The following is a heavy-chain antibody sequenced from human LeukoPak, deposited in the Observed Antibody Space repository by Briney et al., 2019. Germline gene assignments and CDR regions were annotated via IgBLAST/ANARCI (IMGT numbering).Heavy chain of an antibody. CDR2: IYHSGST. CDR3: AREDSGSYRTGSQNAFDI. Sequence: SDTLSLTCTVSGYSISSGYYWGWIRQPPGKGLEWIGSIYHSGSTYYNPSLKSRVTISVDTSKNQFSLKLSSVTAADTAVYYCAREDSGSYRTGSQNAFDIWGQGTMVTVSS. D-gene: IGHD1-26*01. V-gene: IGHV4-38-2*02. CDR1: GYSISSGYY. J-gene: IGHJ3*02.